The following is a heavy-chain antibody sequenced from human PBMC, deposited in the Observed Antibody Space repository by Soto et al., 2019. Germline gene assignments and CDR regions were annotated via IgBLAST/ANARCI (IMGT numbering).Heavy chain of an antibody. D-gene: IGHD3-10*01. J-gene: IGHJ4*02. CDR3: ARDHRRFGDLSSGSD. Sequence: GGSLRLSCEASGFTFSDYYMSWLRQAPGKGLEWVSYISSSTTYTHYADSVKGRFTISRDNAKNSLFLQMNSLRAEDTAVYYCARDHRRFGDLSSGSDWGQGTLVTVSS. V-gene: IGHV3-11*06. CDR1: GFTFSDYY. CDR2: ISSSTTYT.